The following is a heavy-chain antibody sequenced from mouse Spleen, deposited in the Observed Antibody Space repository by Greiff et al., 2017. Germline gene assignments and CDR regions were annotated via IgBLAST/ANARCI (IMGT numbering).Heavy chain of an antibody. D-gene: IGHD1-1*01. CDR2: ISYSGST. J-gene: IGHJ3*01. V-gene: IGHV3-8*02. Sequence: VQVVESGPSLVKPSQTLSLTCSVTGDSITSGYWNWIRKFPGNKLEYMGYISYSGSTYYNPSLKSRISITRDTSKNQYYLQLNSVTTEDTATYYCARYYYGSSYPFAYWGQGTLVTVSA. CDR1: GDSITSGY. CDR3: ARYYYGSSYPFAY.